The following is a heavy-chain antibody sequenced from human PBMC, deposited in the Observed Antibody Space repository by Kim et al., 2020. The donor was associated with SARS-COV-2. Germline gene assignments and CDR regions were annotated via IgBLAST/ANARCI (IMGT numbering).Heavy chain of an antibody. V-gene: IGHV3-23*01. CDR2: INGAGGST. CDR1: GFTFSTYS. CDR3: AKDYYGSSTGYEDY. J-gene: IGHJ4*02. Sequence: GGSLRLSCAASGFTFSTYSMTWVRQAPGKGLEWVSGINGAGGSTFYADSVKGRFTISRDDSENTLYLQMNSLRAEDTAIYYCAKDYYGSSTGYEDYWGQGTLVTVSS. D-gene: IGHD1-26*01.